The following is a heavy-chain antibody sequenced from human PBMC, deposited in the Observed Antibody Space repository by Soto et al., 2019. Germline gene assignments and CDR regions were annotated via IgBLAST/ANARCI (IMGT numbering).Heavy chain of an antibody. CDR2: ESYGGGTK. Sequence: QLVESGGDVVQPGTSLRLSCVASGFTFSAFGMHWVRQAPGKGLEWVAIESYGGGTKYYGDSVQGRFTISRDNSKDTLYQHMNSLREEGTAVYYCAKGPLRFPDYGDYDDYSDGMAVWGHGATVTVCS. CDR1: GFTFSAFG. D-gene: IGHD4-17*01. CDR3: AKGPLRFPDYGDYDDYSDGMAV. J-gene: IGHJ6*02. V-gene: IGHV3-30*18.